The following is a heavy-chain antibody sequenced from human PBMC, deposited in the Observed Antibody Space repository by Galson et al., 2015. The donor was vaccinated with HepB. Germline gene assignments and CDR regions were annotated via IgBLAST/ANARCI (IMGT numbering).Heavy chain of an antibody. V-gene: IGHV3-30*04. Sequence: SLRLSCAASGFTFSSYAMHWVRQAPGKGLEWVAVISYDGSNKYYADSVKGRFTISRDNSKNTLYLQMNSLRAEDTAVYYCARESGYSYGYLDYWGQGTLVTVSS. CDR1: GFTFSSYA. CDR2: ISYDGSNK. J-gene: IGHJ4*02. CDR3: ARESGYSYGYLDY. D-gene: IGHD5-18*01.